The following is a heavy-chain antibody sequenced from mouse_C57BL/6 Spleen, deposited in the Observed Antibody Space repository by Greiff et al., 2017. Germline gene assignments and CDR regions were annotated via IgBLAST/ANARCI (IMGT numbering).Heavy chain of an antibody. D-gene: IGHD1-1*01. CDR3: ALYYGSTHWYFDV. Sequence: QVQLQQSGPELVKPGASVKMSCKASGYTFTSYWMHWVKQRPGQGLEWIGMIHPNSGSTNYNEKFKSKATLTVDTSSSTSYMQLSSLTSEDSAVYYCALYYGSTHWYFDVWGTGTTVTGSS. CDR2: IHPNSGST. CDR1: GYTFTSYW. V-gene: IGHV1-64*01. J-gene: IGHJ1*03.